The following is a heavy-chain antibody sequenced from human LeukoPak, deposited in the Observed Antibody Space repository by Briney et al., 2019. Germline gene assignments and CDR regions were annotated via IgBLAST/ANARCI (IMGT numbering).Heavy chain of an antibody. J-gene: IGHJ3*02. CDR2: INHSGST. CDR3: ARVEAYCGGDCYPLPDDAFDI. Sequence: SETLSLTCAVYGGSFSGYYWSWIRQPPGKGLEWIGEINHSGSTNYNPSLKSRVTISVDMSKNQFSLKLSSVTAADTAVYYCARVEAYCGGDCYPLPDDAFDIWGQGTMVTVSS. D-gene: IGHD2-21*02. CDR1: GGSFSGYY. V-gene: IGHV4-34*01.